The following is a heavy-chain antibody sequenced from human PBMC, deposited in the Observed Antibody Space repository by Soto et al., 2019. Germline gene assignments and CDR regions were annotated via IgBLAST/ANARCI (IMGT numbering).Heavy chain of an antibody. D-gene: IGHD3-22*01. CDR1: GGSISSSSYY. CDR2: IYYSGST. Sequence: QLQLQESGPGLVKPSETLSLTCTVSGGSISSSSYYWGWIRQPPGKGLEWIGSIYYSGSTYYNPSLKSRVTISVDTSKNQFSLKLSSVTAADTAVYYCARQSYYDSSGYPLMDVWGQGTTVTVSS. V-gene: IGHV4-39*01. CDR3: ARQSYYDSSGYPLMDV. J-gene: IGHJ6*02.